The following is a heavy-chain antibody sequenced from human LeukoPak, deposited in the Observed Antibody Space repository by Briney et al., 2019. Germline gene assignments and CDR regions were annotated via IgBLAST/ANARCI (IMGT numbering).Heavy chain of an antibody. V-gene: IGHV1-2*02. J-gene: IGHJ5*02. CDR3: ARQYCGGDCYNP. D-gene: IGHD2-21*02. CDR1: GYTFTTYY. CDR2: INPSTGGT. Sequence: ASVKVSCKASGYTFTTYYMHWVRQAPGQGLQWMGWINPSTGGTKYAENFQGRVTMTRDTSITTAYMELSGLTSDDTSVYYCARQYCGGDCYNPWGQGTLAIVAS.